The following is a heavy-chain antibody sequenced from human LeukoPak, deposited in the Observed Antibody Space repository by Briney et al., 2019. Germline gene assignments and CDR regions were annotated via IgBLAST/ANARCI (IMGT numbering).Heavy chain of an antibody. V-gene: IGHV4-31*03. CDR3: ARLWFGESTHHYYGMDV. D-gene: IGHD3-10*01. Sequence: SQTLSLTCTVSGGSISSGGYYWSWIRQHPGKGLEWIGYIYYSGSTYYNPSLKSRVTISVDTSKNQFSLKLSSVTAADTAVYYCARLWFGESTHHYYGMDVWGQGTTVTVSS. CDR1: GGSISSGGYY. J-gene: IGHJ6*02. CDR2: IYYSGST.